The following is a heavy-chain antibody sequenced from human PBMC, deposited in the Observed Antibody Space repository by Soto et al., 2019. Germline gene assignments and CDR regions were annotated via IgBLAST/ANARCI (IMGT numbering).Heavy chain of an antibody. Sequence: ASVKVSCKASGYTFTSYGISGVRQAPGQGLEWMGWISAYNGNTNYAQKLQGRVTMTTDTSTSTAYMELRSLRSDDTAVYYCARDSVRFLEWSDWFDPWGQGTLVTVSS. J-gene: IGHJ5*02. D-gene: IGHD3-3*01. V-gene: IGHV1-18*01. CDR2: ISAYNGNT. CDR3: ARDSVRFLEWSDWFDP. CDR1: GYTFTSYG.